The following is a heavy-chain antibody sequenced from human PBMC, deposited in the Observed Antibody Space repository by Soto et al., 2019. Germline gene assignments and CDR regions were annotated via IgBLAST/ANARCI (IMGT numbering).Heavy chain of an antibody. CDR2: IHHSGTT. CDR1: GGSISRGGYS. J-gene: IGHJ4*02. Sequence: SETLSLTCAVAGGSISRGGYSWSWIRQPPGKGLEWFGYIHHSGTTYYNPSLKSRLTISVDRSKNQFSLKLSSVTAAVTAVYYCASVSGAGSGNYYFDSWGPGTLATVSP. CDR3: ASVSGAGSGNYYFDS. D-gene: IGHD3-10*01. V-gene: IGHV4-30-2*01.